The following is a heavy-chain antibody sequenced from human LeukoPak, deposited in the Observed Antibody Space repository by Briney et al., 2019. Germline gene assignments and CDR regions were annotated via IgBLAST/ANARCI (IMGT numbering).Heavy chain of an antibody. J-gene: IGHJ4*02. Sequence: GGSLRLSCAASGFTFSSYWMSWVRQAPGKGLEWVANIKQDGSEKYYVDSVKGRFTISRDNAKNSLYLQMNSLRAEDTAVYYCARANGERGSGYYFFDYWGQGTLVTVSS. CDR2: IKQDGSEK. D-gene: IGHD3-22*01. CDR1: GFTFSSYW. CDR3: ARANGERGSGYYFFDY. V-gene: IGHV3-7*01.